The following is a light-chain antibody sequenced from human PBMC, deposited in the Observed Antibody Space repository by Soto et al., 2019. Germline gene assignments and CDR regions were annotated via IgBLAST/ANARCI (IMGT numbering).Light chain of an antibody. CDR3: SSYTSSSTWV. CDR1: SSDVGGYKY. Sequence: QSALTQPASVSGSPGQSITISCTGTSSDVGGYKYVSWYQQHPGEAPKLMIYEDTNRPSGVSNRFSGSKSGNTASLTISGLQAEDEADYYCSSYTSSSTWVFGGGTKVTVL. V-gene: IGLV2-14*01. CDR2: EDT. J-gene: IGLJ3*02.